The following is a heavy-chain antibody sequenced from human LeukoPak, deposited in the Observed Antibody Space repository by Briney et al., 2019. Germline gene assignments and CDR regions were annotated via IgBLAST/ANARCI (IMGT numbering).Heavy chain of an antibody. D-gene: IGHD2-2*02. Sequence: GGSLRLSCAASGFTFSSYDMHWARQATGKGLEWVSAIGTAGDTYYTGSVKGGFTISRENAKTSLYLKMNSMSAGDTAVYCCARAGCSSTSCYNYYYGMDVWGQGTTVTVSS. J-gene: IGHJ6*02. V-gene: IGHV3-13*01. CDR3: ARAGCSSTSCYNYYYGMDV. CDR1: GFTFSSYD. CDR2: IGTAGDT.